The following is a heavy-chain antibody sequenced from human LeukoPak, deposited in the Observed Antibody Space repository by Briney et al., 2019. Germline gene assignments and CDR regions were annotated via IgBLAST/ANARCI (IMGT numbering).Heavy chain of an antibody. J-gene: IGHJ5*02. V-gene: IGHV1-18*01. Sequence: APVKVSCKASGYTFTSYGISWVRQAPGQGLEWMGWISAYNGNTNYAQKLQGRVTMTTDTSTSTAYMELRSLRSDDTAVYYCARAAYYYDSSGYYYCDWFDPWGQGTLVTVSS. CDR3: ARAAYYYDSSGYYYCDWFDP. CDR2: ISAYNGNT. CDR1: GYTFTSYG. D-gene: IGHD3-22*01.